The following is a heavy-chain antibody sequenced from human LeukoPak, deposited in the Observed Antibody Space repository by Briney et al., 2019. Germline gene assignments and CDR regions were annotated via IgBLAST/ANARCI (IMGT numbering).Heavy chain of an antibody. CDR2: INPNSGGT. Sequence: ASVKVSCKASGYTFTGYYMHWVRQAPGQGLEWMGWINPNSGGTNYAQKFQGRVTMTRDTSISTAYMELSRLRSDDTAVYYCAREQRYDSSGYPRGYFNYWGQGTLATVPS. D-gene: IGHD3-22*01. J-gene: IGHJ4*02. CDR3: AREQRYDSSGYPRGYFNY. V-gene: IGHV1-2*02. CDR1: GYTFTGYY.